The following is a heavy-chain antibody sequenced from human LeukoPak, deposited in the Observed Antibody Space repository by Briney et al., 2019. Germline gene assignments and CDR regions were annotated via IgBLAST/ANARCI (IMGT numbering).Heavy chain of an antibody. Sequence: GGSLRLSCAASGFTFSSYSMNWVRQAPGKGLEWVSSISSSSSYLYYADSVKGRFTISRDNAKNSLYLQMNSLRAEDTAVYYCARDPPTYYYDSSGYHYFDYWGQGTLVTVSS. V-gene: IGHV3-21*01. J-gene: IGHJ4*02. CDR3: ARDPPTYYYDSSGYHYFDY. CDR1: GFTFSSYS. D-gene: IGHD3-22*01. CDR2: ISSSSSYL.